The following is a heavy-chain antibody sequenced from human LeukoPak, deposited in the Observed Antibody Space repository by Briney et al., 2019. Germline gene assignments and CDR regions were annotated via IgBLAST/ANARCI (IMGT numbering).Heavy chain of an antibody. CDR2: INWNGGST. V-gene: IGHV3-20*04. CDR3: ASAYYYGSGSYYFDY. J-gene: IGHJ4*02. D-gene: IGHD3-10*01. Sequence: GGSLRLSCAASGFTFNDYGMSWVRQAPGKGLEWVSGINWNGGSTGYADSVKGRFTISRDNAKNSLYLQMNSLRAEDTALYYCASAYYYGSGSYYFDYWGQGTLVTVSS. CDR1: GFTFNDYG.